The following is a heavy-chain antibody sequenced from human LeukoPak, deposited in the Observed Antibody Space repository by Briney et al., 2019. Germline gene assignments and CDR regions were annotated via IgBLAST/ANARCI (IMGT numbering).Heavy chain of an antibody. CDR1: GYSFVGYG. CDR3: ATALSYDYGDYGTYWFDP. J-gene: IGHJ5*02. Sequence: ASVKVSCKASGYSFVGYGITWVRQAPGQGLEWMGWFNPENGNTNYAQKVQGRVTMTADTSTSTSYMELRSLRSDDTAVYYCATALSYDYGDYGTYWFDPWGQGTLVTVSS. V-gene: IGHV1-18*01. D-gene: IGHD4-17*01. CDR2: FNPENGNT.